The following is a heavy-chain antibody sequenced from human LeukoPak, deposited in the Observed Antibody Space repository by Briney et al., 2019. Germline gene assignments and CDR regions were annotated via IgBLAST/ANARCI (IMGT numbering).Heavy chain of an antibody. CDR3: VRRMVGAIRPFDY. V-gene: IGHV4-30-4*08. Sequence: SQTLSLTCTVSGGSISSGGYYWSWIRQHPGKGLEWIGYIYYSGSTYYNPSLKSRVTISIDTSKNQFSLKLSSVTAADTAVYYCVRRMVGAIRPFDYWGQGTLVTVSS. D-gene: IGHD1-26*01. J-gene: IGHJ4*02. CDR1: GGSISSGGYY. CDR2: IYYSGST.